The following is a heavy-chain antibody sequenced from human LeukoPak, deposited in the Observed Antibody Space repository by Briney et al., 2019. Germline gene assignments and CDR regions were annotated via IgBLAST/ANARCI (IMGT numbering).Heavy chain of an antibody. Sequence: SETLSLTCTVSGGSISSSSYYWGWIRQPPGKGLEWIGSIYYSGSTYYNPSLKSRVTISVDTSKNQFSLKLSSVTAADTAVYYCARVNSSSWYDWGQGTLVTVSS. CDR3: ARVNSSSWYD. V-gene: IGHV4-39*07. CDR1: GGSISSSSYY. J-gene: IGHJ4*02. D-gene: IGHD6-13*01. CDR2: IYYSGST.